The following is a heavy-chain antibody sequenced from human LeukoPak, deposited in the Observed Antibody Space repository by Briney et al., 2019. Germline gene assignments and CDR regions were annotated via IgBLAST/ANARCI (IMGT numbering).Heavy chain of an antibody. V-gene: IGHV3-21*01. Sequence: GGSLRLSCAASGFTFSSYNMNWVRQAPGKGLEWVSSISSSGSYIYYANSVKGRFTISRDNAKNSLYLQMNSLRAEDTAVYYCASAEASGSYTFDYWGQGTLVTVSS. CDR1: GFTFSSYN. J-gene: IGHJ4*02. CDR2: ISSSGSYI. D-gene: IGHD1-26*01. CDR3: ASAEASGSYTFDY.